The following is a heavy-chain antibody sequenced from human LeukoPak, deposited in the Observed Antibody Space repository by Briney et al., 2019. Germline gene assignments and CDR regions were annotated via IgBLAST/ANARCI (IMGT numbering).Heavy chain of an antibody. Sequence: TSETLSLTCTVSGGSISSYYWSRIRQPPGKGLEWIGYIYYSGSTNYNPSLKSRVTISVDTSKNQFSLKLSSVTAADTAVYYCARDGGDRFDPWGQGTLVTVSS. V-gene: IGHV4-59*01. CDR2: IYYSGST. CDR3: ARDGGDRFDP. J-gene: IGHJ5*02. D-gene: IGHD2-21*01. CDR1: GGSISSYY.